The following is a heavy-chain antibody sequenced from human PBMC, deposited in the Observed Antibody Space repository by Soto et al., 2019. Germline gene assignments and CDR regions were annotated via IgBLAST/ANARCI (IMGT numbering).Heavy chain of an antibody. J-gene: IGHJ5*02. CDR2: IYWDDDK. D-gene: IGHD2-2*01. Sequence: QITLKESGPTLVKPTQTLTLTCTFSGFSLSTSGVGVGWIRQPPGKALEWLVLIYWDDDKRYSPSLKSRLTITKDTTKNQVVLTMTNMDPMDTATYYCARGVRYCTRTSCPNCFDPWGQGTLVTVSS. V-gene: IGHV2-5*02. CDR1: GFSLSTSGVG. CDR3: ARGVRYCTRTSCPNCFDP.